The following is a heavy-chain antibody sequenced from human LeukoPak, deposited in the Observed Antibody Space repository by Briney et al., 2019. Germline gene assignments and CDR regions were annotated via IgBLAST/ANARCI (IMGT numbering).Heavy chain of an antibody. J-gene: IGHJ4*02. CDR1: GYTFTSYG. CDR3: ARDLHPRVVTQPEDY. Sequence: ASVKVSCKASGYTFTSYGISWVRQAPGQGLEWMGWISAYNGNTNYAQKLQGRVTMTTDTSTSTAYMELRSLRSDDTAVYDCARDLHPRVVTQPEDYWGQGTLVTVSS. D-gene: IGHD1-14*01. V-gene: IGHV1-18*01. CDR2: ISAYNGNT.